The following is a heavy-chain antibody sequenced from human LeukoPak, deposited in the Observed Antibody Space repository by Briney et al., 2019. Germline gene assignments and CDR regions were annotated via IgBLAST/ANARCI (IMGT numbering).Heavy chain of an antibody. V-gene: IGHV3-48*03. Sequence: PGGSLRLSCAASGFTFSSSEMNWVRQAAGKGLEWISYIRSSGSTLHYTDSVKGRFTISRDNAKNSLYLQMNSLRAEDTAVYYCARTTSGYYWTPFDYWGRGTLVTVSS. CDR3: ARTTSGYYWTPFDY. J-gene: IGHJ4*02. D-gene: IGHD3-22*01. CDR2: IRSSGSTL. CDR1: GFTFSSSE.